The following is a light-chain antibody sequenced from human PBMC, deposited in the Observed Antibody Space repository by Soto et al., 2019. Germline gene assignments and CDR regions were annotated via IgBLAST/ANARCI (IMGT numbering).Light chain of an antibody. CDR3: QQYNNWPYT. J-gene: IGKJ2*01. V-gene: IGKV3-11*01. CDR1: QSVSSY. Sequence: EIVLTQSPATLSFSPGERSTLSCRASQSVSSYLAWYQQKPGQAPRLLIYDASNRATGIPARFSGSGSGTDFTLTISSLEPEDFATYFCQQYNNWPYTFGQGTKVDIK. CDR2: DAS.